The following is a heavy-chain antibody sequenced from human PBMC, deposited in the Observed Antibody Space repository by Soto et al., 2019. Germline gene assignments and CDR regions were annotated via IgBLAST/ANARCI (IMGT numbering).Heavy chain of an antibody. D-gene: IGHD3-22*01. Sequence: CESLKISCKGSGYSFPNYWIGWVRQMPGKGLEWMGSIYPSYSDTRYSPSFQGQVTISVDKSINTAYLQWSSLKASDTAMYFCARHEIFITTICPNWFDSWGQGRRVTVSS. V-gene: IGHV5-51*01. CDR1: GYSFPNYW. CDR3: ARHEIFITTICPNWFDS. J-gene: IGHJ5*01. CDR2: IYPSYSDT.